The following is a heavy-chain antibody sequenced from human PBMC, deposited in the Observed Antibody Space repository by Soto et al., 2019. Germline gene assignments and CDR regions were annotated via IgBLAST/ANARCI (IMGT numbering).Heavy chain of an antibody. V-gene: IGHV4-59*08. CDR2: IYYSGST. CDR1: GGSISSYY. J-gene: IGHJ4*02. D-gene: IGHD6-13*01. Sequence: QVQLQESGPGLVKPSETLSLTCTVSGGSISSYYWSWIRQPPGKGLEWIGYIYYSGSTNYNPSLKSRVTISVDTSKNQFSLNLSSVTAADTAVYYCARHTKTAAGKGGLDYWGQGTLVTVSS. CDR3: ARHTKTAAGKGGLDY.